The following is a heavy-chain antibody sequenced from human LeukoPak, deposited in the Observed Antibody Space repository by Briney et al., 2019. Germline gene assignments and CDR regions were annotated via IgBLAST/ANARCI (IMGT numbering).Heavy chain of an antibody. CDR1: GLTFSSYW. CDR2: IKQDGSEK. D-gene: IGHD6-13*01. CDR3: AGFAQLVDYYYYGMDV. J-gene: IGHJ6*02. Sequence: GGSLRLSCAASGLTFSSYWMSWVREAPGKGLEWVANIKQDGSEKYYVDSVKGRFTISRDNAKNSLYLQMNSLRAEDTAVYYCAGFAQLVDYYYYGMDVWGQGTTVTVSS. V-gene: IGHV3-7*01.